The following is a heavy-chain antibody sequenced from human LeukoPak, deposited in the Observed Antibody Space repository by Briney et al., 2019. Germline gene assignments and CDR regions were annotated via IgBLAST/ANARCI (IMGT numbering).Heavy chain of an antibody. CDR1: GFTFSTSW. Sequence: QAGGSLRLSCVASGFTFSTSWVTWVRQAPGKGLEWVANIDKHGSGKYYVDSVKGRFAISRDYASNSVFLQMDSLRAEDTSVYYCARDAGLGHYDLWGQGTPVTVSS. D-gene: IGHD3-10*01. CDR2: IDKHGSGK. CDR3: ARDAGLGHYDL. J-gene: IGHJ5*02. V-gene: IGHV3-7*01.